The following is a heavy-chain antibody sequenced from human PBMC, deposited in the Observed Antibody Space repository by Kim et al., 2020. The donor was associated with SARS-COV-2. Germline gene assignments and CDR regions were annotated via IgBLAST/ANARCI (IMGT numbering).Heavy chain of an antibody. CDR2: INHSGST. D-gene: IGHD6-13*01. J-gene: IGHJ4*02. CDR1: GGSFSGYY. Sequence: SETLSLTCAVYGGSFSGYYWSWIRQPPGKGLEWIGEINHSGSTNYNPSLKSRVTISVDTSKNQFSLKLSSVTAADTAVYYCAREEGSSWYYRFDYWGQGTLVTVSS. CDR3: AREEGSSWYYRFDY. V-gene: IGHV4-34*01.